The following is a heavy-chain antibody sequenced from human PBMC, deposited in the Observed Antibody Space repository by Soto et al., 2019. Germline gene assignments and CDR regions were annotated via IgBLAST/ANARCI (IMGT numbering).Heavy chain of an antibody. J-gene: IGHJ4*02. D-gene: IGHD6-19*01. V-gene: IGHV3-30*18. CDR1: GFTFSSYG. CDR3: AKGGPSSGWYLLDY. Sequence: GGSLRLSCAASGFTFSSYGMHWVRQAPGKGLEWVAVISYDGSNKYYADSVKGRFTISRDNSKNTLYLQMNSLRAEDTAVYYCAKGGPSSGWYLLDYWGQGTLVTVSS. CDR2: ISYDGSNK.